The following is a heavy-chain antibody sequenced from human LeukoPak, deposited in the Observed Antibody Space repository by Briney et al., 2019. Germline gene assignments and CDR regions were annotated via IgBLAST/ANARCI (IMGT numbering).Heavy chain of an antibody. J-gene: IGHJ6*03. CDR3: ARGSGQLGLRDTYYYMDV. CDR2: VNWNGRIT. D-gene: IGHD5-18*01. V-gene: IGHV3-20*04. CDR1: GFTFDDYA. Sequence: GGSLRLSCAASGFTFDDYALSWGRQVPGRGLEWVSGVNWNGRITEYADSVKDRFTISRQNTQNSLYLSKYNLGGVDTALYFSARGSGQLGLRDTYYYMDVWGKGSTVTVSS.